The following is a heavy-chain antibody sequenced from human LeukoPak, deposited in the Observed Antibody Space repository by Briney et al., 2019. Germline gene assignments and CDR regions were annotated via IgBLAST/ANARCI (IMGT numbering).Heavy chain of an antibody. Sequence: SETLSLTCAVYGGSFSGYYWSWIRQPPGKGLEWIGEINHSGSTNYNPSLKSRVAISVDTSKNQFSLKLGSVTAADTAVYYCARDGITGTPHGMDVWGQGTTVTVSS. D-gene: IGHD1-20*01. V-gene: IGHV4-34*01. J-gene: IGHJ6*02. CDR2: INHSGST. CDR1: GGSFSGYY. CDR3: ARDGITGTPHGMDV.